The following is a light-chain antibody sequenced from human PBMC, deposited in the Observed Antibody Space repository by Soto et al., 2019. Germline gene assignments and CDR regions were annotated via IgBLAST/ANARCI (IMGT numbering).Light chain of an antibody. J-gene: IGKJ1*01. V-gene: IGKV1-5*03. CDR1: QTISIC. Sequence: DIQMTQSPSTLSGSVGDRVTITCRASQTISICLAWYQKKPGKAPKLRIYKASTLKSGVPSRFSGSGSGTAFTLTIISLQPADVKTYYRQHYNSYSEAFGQGTKVELK. CDR3: QHYNSYSEA. CDR2: KAS.